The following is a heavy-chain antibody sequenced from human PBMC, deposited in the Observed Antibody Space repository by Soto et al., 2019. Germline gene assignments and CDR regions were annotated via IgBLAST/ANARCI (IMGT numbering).Heavy chain of an antibody. CDR2: IYYSGST. J-gene: IGHJ4*02. CDR1: GGSISSYY. Sequence: QVQLQESGPGLVKPSETLSLTRTVSGGSISSYYWSWIRQPPGKGLEWIGYIYYSGSTNYNPSLKSRVTISVDTSKNQFSLKLSSVTAADTAVYYCARAPRGNYGYPSYFDYWGQGTLVTVSS. D-gene: IGHD3-10*01. V-gene: IGHV4-59*01. CDR3: ARAPRGNYGYPSYFDY.